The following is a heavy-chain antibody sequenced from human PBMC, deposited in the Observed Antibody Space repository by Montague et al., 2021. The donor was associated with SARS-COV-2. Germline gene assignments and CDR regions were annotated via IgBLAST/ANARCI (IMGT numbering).Heavy chain of an antibody. CDR2: INYSGST. CDR1: GRSISSYY. J-gene: IGHJ3*02. D-gene: IGHD3-9*01. CDR3: ARTYYDILTGYYNRGAFDI. Sequence: SETLSLTCTVSGRSISSYYWSWIRQPPGTGLEWIGYINYSGSTNYNPSLKSRVTISVDTSKNQFSLKLSSVTAADTAVYYCARTYYDILTGYYNRGAFDIWGQGTMVTVSS. V-gene: IGHV4-59*08.